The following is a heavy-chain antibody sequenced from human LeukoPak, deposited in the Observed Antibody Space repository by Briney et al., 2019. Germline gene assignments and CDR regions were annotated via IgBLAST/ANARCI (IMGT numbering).Heavy chain of an antibody. Sequence: PGGSLRLSCAASGFTFSNYWMSWVRQAPGKGLEWVANMKQDGSEKYYVDSVKGRFTISRDNAKNSLYLQMNSLRAADTAIYYCAREDDWNYEDYWGQGTLVTVSS. D-gene: IGHD1-7*01. CDR2: MKQDGSEK. CDR3: AREDDWNYEDY. V-gene: IGHV3-7*01. CDR1: GFTFSNYW. J-gene: IGHJ4*02.